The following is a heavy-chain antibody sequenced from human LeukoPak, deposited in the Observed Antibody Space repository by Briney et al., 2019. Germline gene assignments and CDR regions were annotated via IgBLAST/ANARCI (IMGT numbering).Heavy chain of an antibody. V-gene: IGHV4-34*01. D-gene: IGHD6-19*01. Sequence: TSETLSLTCAVYGGSFSGYYWSWIRQPPGKGLEWIGEINHSGSTNYNPSLKSRVTISVDTSKNQFSLKLSPMTAADTAVYYCGRVAFRQWLVQGIDYWGRGTLVTVSS. CDR3: GRVAFRQWLVQGIDY. CDR2: INHSGST. J-gene: IGHJ4*02. CDR1: GGSFSGYY.